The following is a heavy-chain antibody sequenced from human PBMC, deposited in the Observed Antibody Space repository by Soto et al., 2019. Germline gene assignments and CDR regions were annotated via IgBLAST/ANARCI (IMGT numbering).Heavy chain of an antibody. D-gene: IGHD3-22*01. CDR3: ARVSFYYDSSGYPVAWYDP. Sequence: AETLSLTCSVSGDSVRSNVYYWSWIRQPPGKGLEWIAYISHSGTTKCNPSLKSPVTVSVDTSKNQFSLKLNFVTAADTAMYYCARVSFYYDSSGYPVAWYDPWGQGTLVTVSS. V-gene: IGHV4-61*08. J-gene: IGHJ5*02. CDR2: ISHSGTT. CDR1: GDSVRSNVYY.